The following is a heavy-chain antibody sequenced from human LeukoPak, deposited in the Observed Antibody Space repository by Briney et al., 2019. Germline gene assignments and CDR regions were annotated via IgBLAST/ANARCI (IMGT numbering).Heavy chain of an antibody. Sequence: PGGSLRLSCAASGFTVSTSYMTRVRQAPGKGLEWVSIIYSGGTTYYTDSVKGRFTISRDNSKNTLYLQMNSLRAEDTSVYYCARLGQALDIWGQGTMVTVSS. CDR1: GFTVSTSY. CDR2: IYSGGTT. V-gene: IGHV3-53*05. J-gene: IGHJ3*02. D-gene: IGHD7-27*01. CDR3: ARLGQALDI.